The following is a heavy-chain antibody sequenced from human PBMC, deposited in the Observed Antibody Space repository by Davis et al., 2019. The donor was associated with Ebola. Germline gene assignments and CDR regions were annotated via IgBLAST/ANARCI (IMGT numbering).Heavy chain of an antibody. CDR3: TITVTTFDY. CDR1: GFTFSGSA. V-gene: IGHV3-73*01. J-gene: IGHJ4*02. D-gene: IGHD4-17*01. Sequence: GESLKISCAASGFTFSGSAMHWVRQASGKGLEWVGRIRSKANSYATAYAASVKGRFTISRDDSKSTAYLQMNSLKTEDTAVYYCTITVTTFDYWGQGTLVTVSS. CDR2: IRSKANSYAT.